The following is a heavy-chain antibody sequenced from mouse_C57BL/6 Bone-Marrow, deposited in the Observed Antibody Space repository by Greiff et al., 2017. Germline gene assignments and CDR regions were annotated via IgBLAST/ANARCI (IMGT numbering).Heavy chain of an antibody. CDR1: GYTFTDYN. CDR3: ARSTITTVVAMDWYFDV. CDR2: INPNNGGT. V-gene: IGHV1-18*01. J-gene: IGHJ1*03. D-gene: IGHD1-1*01. Sequence: VQLQQSGPELVKPGASVKIPCKASGYTFTDYNMDWVKQSHGKSLEWIGDINPNNGGTIYNQKFKGKATLTVDKSSSTAYMELRSLTSEDTAVYYCARSTITTVVAMDWYFDVWGTGTTVTVSS.